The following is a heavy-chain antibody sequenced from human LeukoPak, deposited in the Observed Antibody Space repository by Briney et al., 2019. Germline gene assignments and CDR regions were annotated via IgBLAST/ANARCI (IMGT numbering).Heavy chain of an antibody. CDR1: GGSISSHY. Sequence: SETLSLTCTVSGGSISSHYWSWIRQPPGKGLEWIGYIYYSGSTNYNPSLKSRVTISVDTSKNQFSLKLSSVTAADTAVYYCARDKNYYYYMDVWGKGTTVTVSS. CDR2: IYYSGST. J-gene: IGHJ6*03. CDR3: ARDKNYYYYMDV. V-gene: IGHV4-59*11.